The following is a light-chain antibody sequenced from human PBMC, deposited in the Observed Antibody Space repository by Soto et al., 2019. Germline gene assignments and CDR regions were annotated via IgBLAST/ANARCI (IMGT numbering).Light chain of an antibody. CDR1: QSVSIW. J-gene: IGKJ1*01. CDR2: DAA. V-gene: IGKV1-5*01. CDR3: QQYNYYRT. Sequence: DIQMTQSPSTLSASVGDRVTITCRASQSVSIWLAWYQQKPGKAPSLLIYDAASSKTGVPSRFSGSGSGTNFTLTIRSLQPDDFATYYCQQYNYYRTFGQGTKLDIK.